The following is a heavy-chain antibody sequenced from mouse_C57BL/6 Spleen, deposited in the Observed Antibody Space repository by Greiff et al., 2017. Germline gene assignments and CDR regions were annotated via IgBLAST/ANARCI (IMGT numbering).Heavy chain of an antibody. Sequence: QVQLQQPGAELVKPGASVKLSCKASGYTFTSYWMQWVKQRPGQGLEWIGEIDPSDSYTNYNQKFKGKATLTVDTSSSTAYMQLSILTSEDSEVYYCARGGNYFYFDYWGQGTTLTVSS. D-gene: IGHD2-1*01. CDR1: GYTFTSYW. CDR3: ARGGNYFYFDY. J-gene: IGHJ2*01. CDR2: IDPSDSYT. V-gene: IGHV1-50*01.